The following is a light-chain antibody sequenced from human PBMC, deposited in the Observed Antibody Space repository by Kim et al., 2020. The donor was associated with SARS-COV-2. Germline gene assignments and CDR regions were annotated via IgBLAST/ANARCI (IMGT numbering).Light chain of an antibody. CDR2: QDS. Sequence: SVSPGHTASITCSGDKLGDKYACWYQQKPGQSPVLVIYQDSKRPSGIPERFSGSNSGNTATLTISGTQAMDEADYYCQAWDSSTDVFGGGTQLTVL. CDR1: KLGDKY. J-gene: IGLJ3*02. CDR3: QAWDSSTDV. V-gene: IGLV3-1*01.